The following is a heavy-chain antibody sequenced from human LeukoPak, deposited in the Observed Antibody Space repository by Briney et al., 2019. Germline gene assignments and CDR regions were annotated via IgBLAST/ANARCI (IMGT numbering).Heavy chain of an antibody. CDR3: ARGDIVGASWIDR. D-gene: IGHD1-26*01. V-gene: IGHV1-2*02. J-gene: IGHJ5*02. Sequence: GASVKVSCKASGYTFSGYYIHWVRQAPGQGLEWVGWISPNSGGTNYAQKFQGRVTMTRDTSITTAYMELTRLTSDDTAVYYCARGDIVGASWIDRWGQGVPVTVSS. CDR1: GYTFSGYY. CDR2: ISPNSGGT.